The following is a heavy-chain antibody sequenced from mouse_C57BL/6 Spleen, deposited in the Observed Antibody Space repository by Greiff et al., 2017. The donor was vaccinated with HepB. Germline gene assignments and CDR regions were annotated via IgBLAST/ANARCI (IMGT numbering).Heavy chain of an antibody. D-gene: IGHD1-1*01. CDR1: GYTFTNYW. V-gene: IGHV1-63*01. CDR2: IYPGGGYT. J-gene: IGHJ3*01. Sequence: QVQLQQSGAELVRPGTSVKMSCKASGYTFTNYWIGWAKQRPGHGLEWIGDIYPGGGYTNYNEKFKGKATLTVDTSSSTAYMELHSLTSEDSAVYFCARDGSSSSWFAYWGQGTLVTVSA. CDR3: ARDGSSSSWFAY.